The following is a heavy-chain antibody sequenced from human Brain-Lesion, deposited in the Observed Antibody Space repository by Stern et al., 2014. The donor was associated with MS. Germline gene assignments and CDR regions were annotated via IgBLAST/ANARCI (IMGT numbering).Heavy chain of an antibody. CDR3: ARMREYCSGGICFAGYYDS. D-gene: IGHD2-15*01. J-gene: IGHJ4*02. Sequence: QDQLVQSGHVLVKPTETLTLTCSVSGFSLSNAAMGVSWIRQPPGKALECLAHIFSTGETAYSTSLKSRLTISKDTSRSQVVLTMTNMDPVDTATYYCARMREYCSGGICFAGYYDSWGQGTLVTVSS. CDR2: IFSTGET. V-gene: IGHV2-26*01. CDR1: GFSLSNAAMG.